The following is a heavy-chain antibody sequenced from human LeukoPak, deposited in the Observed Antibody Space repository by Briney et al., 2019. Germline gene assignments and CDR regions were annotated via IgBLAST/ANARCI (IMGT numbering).Heavy chain of an antibody. V-gene: IGHV4-39*01. J-gene: IGHJ4*02. Sequence: PSETLSLTCTVSGGSISSSSYYWGWIRQPPGKGLEWIGSIYYSGSTYYNPSLKSRVTISVDTSKNQFSPKLSSVTAADTAIYYCACYYYDSSGYFDYWGQGTLVTVSS. D-gene: IGHD3-22*01. CDR3: ACYYYDSSGYFDY. CDR2: IYYSGST. CDR1: GGSISSSSYY.